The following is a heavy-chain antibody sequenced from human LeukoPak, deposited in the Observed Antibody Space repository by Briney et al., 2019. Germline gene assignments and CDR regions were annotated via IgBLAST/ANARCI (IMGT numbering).Heavy chain of an antibody. Sequence: ASVKVSCKASGYTFTSYYMHWVRQAPGQGLAWMGIINPSGGSTSYAQKFQGRVTMTRDTSTSTVYMELSSLRSEDTAVYYCARSIAAAGTVDYWGQGTLVTVSS. CDR3: ARSIAAAGTVDY. CDR2: INPSGGST. V-gene: IGHV1-46*01. J-gene: IGHJ4*02. CDR1: GYTFTSYY. D-gene: IGHD6-13*01.